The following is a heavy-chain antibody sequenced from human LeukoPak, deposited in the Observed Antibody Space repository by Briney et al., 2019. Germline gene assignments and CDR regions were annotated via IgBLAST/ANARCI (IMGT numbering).Heavy chain of an antibody. V-gene: IGHV1-18*01. J-gene: IGHJ4*02. CDR1: SYTFTRYG. D-gene: IGHD1-26*01. CDR2: ISGHNGNT. CDR3: ARSGRGTYYYFDL. Sequence: ASVKVSCKASSYTFTRYGISWVRQAPGQGLEWMGWISGHNGNTNYAQKLQGRVSMTADTSTSTAYMELRSLRSDDTAVYYCARSGRGTYYYFDLWGQGTLVTVSS.